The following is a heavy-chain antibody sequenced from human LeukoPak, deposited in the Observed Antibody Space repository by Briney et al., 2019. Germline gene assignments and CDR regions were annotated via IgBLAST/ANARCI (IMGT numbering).Heavy chain of an antibody. V-gene: IGHV1-2*02. CDR2: INPNSGGT. CDR1: GYTFTGYY. J-gene: IGHJ4*02. Sequence: ASVKVSCKASGYTFTGYYMHWVRQAPGQGLEWMGWINPNSGGTNYAQKFQGRGTMTRDTSISTAYMELSRLRSDDTAVYYCAREGTHSSGWVDYWGQGTLVTVSS. CDR3: AREGTHSSGWVDY. D-gene: IGHD6-19*01.